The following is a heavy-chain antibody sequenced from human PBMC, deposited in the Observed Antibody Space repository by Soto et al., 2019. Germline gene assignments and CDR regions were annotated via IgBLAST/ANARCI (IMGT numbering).Heavy chain of an antibody. Sequence: GGSLRLSCAASGFTFSSYWMSWVRQAPGKGLEWVANIKQDGSEKYYVDSVKGRFTISGDNAKNSLYLQMNSLRAEDTAVYYCASLRYFDWLLPGHDYWGQGTLVTVSS. D-gene: IGHD3-9*01. CDR1: GFTFSSYW. J-gene: IGHJ4*02. CDR3: ASLRYFDWLLPGHDY. CDR2: IKQDGSEK. V-gene: IGHV3-7*01.